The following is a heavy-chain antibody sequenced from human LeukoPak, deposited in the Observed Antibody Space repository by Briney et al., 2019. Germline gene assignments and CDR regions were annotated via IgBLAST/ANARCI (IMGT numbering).Heavy chain of an antibody. Sequence: GGSLRLSCAASGFTFSTYWMHGVRQAPGKGLVWVSRINSDGSTTNYADSVKGRFTISRDNAKSTLYLQMNSLRVEDTAVYYCVSSPQYDMDVWGQGTTVTVSS. D-gene: IGHD6-19*01. V-gene: IGHV3-74*01. CDR1: GFTFSTYW. CDR2: INSDGSTT. CDR3: VSSPQYDMDV. J-gene: IGHJ6*02.